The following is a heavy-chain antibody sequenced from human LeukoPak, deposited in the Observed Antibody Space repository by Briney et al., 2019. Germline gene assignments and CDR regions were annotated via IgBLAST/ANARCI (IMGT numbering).Heavy chain of an antibody. CDR1: GGTFSSYA. J-gene: IGHJ4*02. D-gene: IGHD3-10*01. CDR2: IIPIFGTA. CDR3: ARRSGPRGPRVY. Sequence: ASVKVSCKASGGTFSSYAISWVRQAPGQGLEWMGGIIPIFGTANYAQKFQGRVTITADESTSTAYMELSSLRSEDTAVYYCARRSGPRGPRVYWGQGTLVTVSS. V-gene: IGHV1-69*13.